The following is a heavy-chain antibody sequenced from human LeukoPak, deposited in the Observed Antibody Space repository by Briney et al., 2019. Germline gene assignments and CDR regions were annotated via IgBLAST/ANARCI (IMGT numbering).Heavy chain of an antibody. D-gene: IGHD1-26*01. CDR2: ISSSSYI. J-gene: IGHJ3*02. CDR3: ARDNPSLLRAFDI. Sequence: GGSLRLSCAASGFTFSSYEMNWVRQAPGKGLEWVSYISSSSYIYYADSVKGRFTISRDNAKNSLYLQMNSLRAEDTAVYYCARDNPSLLRAFDIWGQGTMFTVSS. CDR1: GFTFSSYE. V-gene: IGHV3-21*05.